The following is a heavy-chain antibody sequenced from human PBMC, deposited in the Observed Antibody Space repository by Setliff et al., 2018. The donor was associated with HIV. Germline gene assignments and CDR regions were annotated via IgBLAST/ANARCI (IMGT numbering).Heavy chain of an antibody. Sequence: SETLSLTCAVSGGSASSPSYYWGWIRQPPGKGLEWIRSVYNSGITFKNPSLKSRVSISVDRSGNQFSLRLTSVTAADTAVYYCATCRHRPSNWFDPWGQGTVVTVSS. J-gene: IGHJ5*02. CDR1: GGSASSPSYY. V-gene: IGHV4-39*07. CDR2: VYNSGIT. CDR3: ATCRHRPSNWFDP.